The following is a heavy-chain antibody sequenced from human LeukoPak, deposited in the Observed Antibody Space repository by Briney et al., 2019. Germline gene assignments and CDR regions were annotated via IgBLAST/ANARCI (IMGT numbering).Heavy chain of an antibody. CDR1: GFTFSSYW. Sequence: PGGPLRLSCAASGFTFSSYWMSWVRQAPGKGLEWVANIKQDGSEKYYVDSVKGRFTISRDNAKNSLYLQMNSLRAEDTAVYYCARCGYSYVFDYWGQGTLVTVSS. D-gene: IGHD5-18*01. CDR2: IKQDGSEK. CDR3: ARCGYSYVFDY. J-gene: IGHJ4*02. V-gene: IGHV3-7*01.